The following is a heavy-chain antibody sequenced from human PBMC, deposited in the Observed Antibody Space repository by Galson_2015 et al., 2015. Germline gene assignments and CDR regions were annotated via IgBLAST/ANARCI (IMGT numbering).Heavy chain of an antibody. D-gene: IGHD5-12*01. V-gene: IGHV5-51*01. Sequence: QSGAEVKKPGESLKISCKGSGYLFTSYWIAWVRQMPGKGLEWMGIIYPGDSDTRYSPSFQGQVTISADKSVSTAYLQWSSLKASDPDSSNGASHRGGYASDAFDIWGQGTMVTVSS. CDR3: ASHRGGYASDAFDI. CDR1: GYLFTSYW. J-gene: IGHJ3*02. CDR2: IYPGDSDT.